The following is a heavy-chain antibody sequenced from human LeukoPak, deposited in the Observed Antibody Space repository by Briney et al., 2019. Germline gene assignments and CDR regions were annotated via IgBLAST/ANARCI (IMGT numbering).Heavy chain of an antibody. CDR2: ISSSSSTI. Sequence: GGSLRLSCAASGFTFSSYSMNWVRQAPGKGLEWVSYISSSSSTIYYADSVKGRFTISRDNSKNTLYLQMNSLRAEDTAVYYCAKDGDYGDQYYYYMDVWGKGTTVTVSS. CDR3: AKDGDYGDQYYYYMDV. J-gene: IGHJ6*03. V-gene: IGHV3-48*01. CDR1: GFTFSSYS. D-gene: IGHD4-17*01.